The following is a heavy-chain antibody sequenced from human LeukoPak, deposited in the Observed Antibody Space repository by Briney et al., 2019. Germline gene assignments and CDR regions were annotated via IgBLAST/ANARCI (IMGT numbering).Heavy chain of an antibody. V-gene: IGHV1-18*01. Sequence: ASVKVSCKASGYTFTSYGISWVRQAPGQGLEWLGWISAYNGNTNYAQNLQGRVTMTTDTSTSTAYMELRSLRSDDTAVFYCARDYLPGSLTIGYWGQGTLVTVSS. D-gene: IGHD1-26*01. CDR2: ISAYNGNT. CDR3: ARDYLPGSLTIGY. CDR1: GYTFTSYG. J-gene: IGHJ4*02.